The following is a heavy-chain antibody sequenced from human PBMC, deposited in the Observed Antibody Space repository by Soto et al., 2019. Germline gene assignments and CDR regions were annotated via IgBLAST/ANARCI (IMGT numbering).Heavy chain of an antibody. V-gene: IGHV3-23*01. J-gene: IGHJ6*03. CDR2: ISGSGGST. CDR3: AKGLVPAGRYYYMDV. CDR1: GFTFSSYA. D-gene: IGHD2-2*01. Sequence: GGSLRLSCAASGFTFSSYAMSWVRQAPGKGLEWVSAISGSGGSTYYADSVKGRFTISRDNSKNTLYLQMNSLRAEDTAVYYCAKGLVPAGRYYYMDVWGKGTTVTVSS.